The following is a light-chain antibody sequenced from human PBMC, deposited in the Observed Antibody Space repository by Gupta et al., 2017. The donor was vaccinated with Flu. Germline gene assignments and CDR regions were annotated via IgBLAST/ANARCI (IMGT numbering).Light chain of an antibody. CDR1: QNINTW. CDR2: GAS. Sequence: DIQMTQSPSSVSASVGDRVTISCRASQNINTWLAWFQQTPGKAPQLLIYGASSLQSGVPSRFSGSGSGTDFTLTISSLQPEDFATYYCQHTHSFPLTFGGGTNVEVK. V-gene: IGKV1D-12*01. CDR3: QHTHSFPLT. J-gene: IGKJ4*01.